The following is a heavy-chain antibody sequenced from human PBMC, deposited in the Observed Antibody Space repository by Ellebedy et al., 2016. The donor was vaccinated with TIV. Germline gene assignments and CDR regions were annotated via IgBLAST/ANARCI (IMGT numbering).Heavy chain of an antibody. J-gene: IGHJ6*02. CDR3: ARHGSRITMVRGVSYGMDV. Sequence: MPSETLSLTCAVYGGSFSGYYWSWIRQPPGKGLEWIGEINHSGSTNYNPSLKSRVTISVDTSKNQFSLKLSSVTAADTAVYYCARHGSRITMVRGVSYGMDVWGQGTTVTVSS. CDR1: GGSFSGYY. CDR2: INHSGST. D-gene: IGHD3-10*01. V-gene: IGHV4-34*01.